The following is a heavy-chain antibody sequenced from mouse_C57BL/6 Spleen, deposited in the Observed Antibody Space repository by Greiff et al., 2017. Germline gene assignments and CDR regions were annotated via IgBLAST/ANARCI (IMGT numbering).Heavy chain of an antibody. CDR3: AQTAQAPFAY. V-gene: IGHV1-82*01. D-gene: IGHD3-2*02. J-gene: IGHJ3*01. CDR2: IYPGDGDT. Sequence: QVQLQQSGPELVKPGASVKISCKASGYAFRSSWMNWVKQRPGKGLEWIGRIYPGDGDTNYNGKFKGKATLTADKSSSTAYMQLSSLTSEDSAVYFCAQTAQAPFAYWGQGTLVTVSA. CDR1: GYAFRSSW.